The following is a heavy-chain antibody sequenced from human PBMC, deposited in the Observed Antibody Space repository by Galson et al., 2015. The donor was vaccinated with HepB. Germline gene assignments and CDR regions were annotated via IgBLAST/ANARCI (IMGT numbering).Heavy chain of an antibody. J-gene: IGHJ4*02. D-gene: IGHD3-16*02. CDR2: IRSKAYGGTT. Sequence: SLRLSCAASGFTFGDYAMSWVRQAPGKGLEWVGFIRSKAYGGTTEYAASVKGRFTISRDDSKSIAYLQMNSLKTEDTAVYYCTRDDYVWGSYRSFAYWGQGTLVTVSS. V-gene: IGHV3-49*04. CDR3: TRDDYVWGSYRSFAY. CDR1: GFTFGDYA.